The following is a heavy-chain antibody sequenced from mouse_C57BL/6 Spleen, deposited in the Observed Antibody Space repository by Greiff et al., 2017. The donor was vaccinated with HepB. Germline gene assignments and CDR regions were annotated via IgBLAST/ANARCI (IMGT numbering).Heavy chain of an antibody. CDR1: GYSITSGYY. CDR3: ASPIYDGYYKFAY. V-gene: IGHV3-6*01. Sequence: VQLVESGPGLVKPSQSLSLTCSVTGYSITSGYYWNWIRQFPGNKLEWMGYISYDGSNNYNPSLKNRISITRDTSKNQFFLKLNSVTTEDTATYYCASPIYDGYYKFAYWGQGTLVTVSA. D-gene: IGHD2-3*01. CDR2: ISYDGSN. J-gene: IGHJ3*01.